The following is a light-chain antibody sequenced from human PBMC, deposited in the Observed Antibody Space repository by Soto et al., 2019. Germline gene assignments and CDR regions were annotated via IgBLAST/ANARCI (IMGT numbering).Light chain of an antibody. J-gene: IGLJ3*02. CDR1: SSDVGGYNY. CDR3: CSYAGSDTGV. CDR2: DVS. V-gene: IGLV2-11*01. Sequence: QSALTQPRSASGSPGQSVTISCTGTSSDVGGYNYVSWYQQHPGKAPKLMIYDVSKRPSGVPDRFSGSKSGNTASLTISGLQAEDEADYYCCSYAGSDTGVFGGGTKLTVL.